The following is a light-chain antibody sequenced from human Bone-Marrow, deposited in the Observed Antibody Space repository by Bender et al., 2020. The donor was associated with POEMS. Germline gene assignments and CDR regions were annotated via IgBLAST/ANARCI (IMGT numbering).Light chain of an antibody. CDR3: SSYAGNNVGV. Sequence: QSALTQSPSASGSPGQSVTISCTGTSSDIGSYNYVSWYQQYPGKAPKLIIYDVSRRPAGVPDRFSGSKSGNTASLTVSGLQAEDEADYYCSSYAGNNVGVFGGGTRLTVL. V-gene: IGLV2-8*01. CDR1: SSDIGSYNY. J-gene: IGLJ3*02. CDR2: DVS.